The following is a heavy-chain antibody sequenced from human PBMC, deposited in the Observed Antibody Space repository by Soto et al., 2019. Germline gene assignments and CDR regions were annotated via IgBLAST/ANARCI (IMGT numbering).Heavy chain of an antibody. CDR2: IHTDNDNA. CDR1: GYTFTSYA. CDR3: AKDLGSGYRFDY. Sequence: ASVKVSCKASGYTFTSYAMHWVRQAPGQRLEWMGGIHTDNDNAKYSQKFEGRVTMTTDTSTRTVYMELRDLSSDDTAVYYCAKDLGSGYRFDYWGQGTPVTVSS. J-gene: IGHJ4*02. V-gene: IGHV1-3*04. D-gene: IGHD3-9*01.